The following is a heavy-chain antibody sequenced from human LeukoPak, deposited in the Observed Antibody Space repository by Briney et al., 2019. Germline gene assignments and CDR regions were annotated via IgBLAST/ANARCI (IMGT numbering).Heavy chain of an antibody. CDR1: GFTFSSYG. CDR2: ISYDGSNK. J-gene: IGHJ4*02. V-gene: IGHV3-30*18. CDR3: AKGITIFGVVILHALDY. Sequence: GRSLRLSCAASGFTFSSYGMHWVRLAPGKGLEWVAVISYDGSNKYYADSVKGRFTISRDNSKNTLYLQMNSLRAEDTAVYYCAKGITIFGVVILHALDYWGQGTLVTVSS. D-gene: IGHD3-3*01.